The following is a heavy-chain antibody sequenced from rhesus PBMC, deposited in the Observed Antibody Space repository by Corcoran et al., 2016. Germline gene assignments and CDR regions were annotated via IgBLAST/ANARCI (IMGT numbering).Heavy chain of an antibody. CDR2: ISYSGRT. D-gene: IGHD1-44*01. Sequence: QLQLQDSGPGLVRPSETLSLTCAVSGYSISSGYGWSWIRQPPGKGLEWFGYISYSGRTSYNPSLKSRVTISRDTSKNRFSLKLSSVTAADTAVYYCARESGGGLGYWGQGVLVTVSS. CDR3: ARESGGGLGY. CDR1: GYSISSGYG. V-gene: IGHV4-122*02. J-gene: IGHJ4*01.